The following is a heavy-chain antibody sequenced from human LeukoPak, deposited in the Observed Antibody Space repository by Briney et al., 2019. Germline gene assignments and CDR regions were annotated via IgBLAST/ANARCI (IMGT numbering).Heavy chain of an antibody. Sequence: GESLRLSCAASGFTFDDYAMNWVRQVPGRGLEWVSGINWNGRITEYADSVKDRFTISRQNTKNSLYLYMNNLGGEDTALYFCARGSVQLWLRDTYYYMDVWGKGTPVTVSS. J-gene: IGHJ6*03. V-gene: IGHV3-20*04. CDR2: INWNGRIT. CDR3: ARGSVQLWLRDTYYYMDV. D-gene: IGHD5-18*01. CDR1: GFTFDDYA.